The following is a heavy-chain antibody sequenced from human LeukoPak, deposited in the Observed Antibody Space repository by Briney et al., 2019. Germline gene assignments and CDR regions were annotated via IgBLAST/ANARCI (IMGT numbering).Heavy chain of an antibody. V-gene: IGHV3-30-3*01. CDR2: ISYDGSNK. Sequence: GRSLRLSCAASGFTFSSYAMHWVRQAPGKGLEWVAVISYDGSNKYYADSVKGRFTISRDNSKNTLYLQMNSLRAEDTAVYYCARDRGGSGWYFSRYFDYWGQGTLVTVSS. D-gene: IGHD6-19*01. J-gene: IGHJ4*02. CDR3: ARDRGGSGWYFSRYFDY. CDR1: GFTFSSYA.